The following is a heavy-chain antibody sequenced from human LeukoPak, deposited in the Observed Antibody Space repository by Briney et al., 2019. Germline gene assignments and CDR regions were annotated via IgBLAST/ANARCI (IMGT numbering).Heavy chain of an antibody. CDR3: ARDIGGSYYFHY. Sequence: PSETLSLTCTVSGGSIRNYYWDWVRQPPGKGLEWIGYIYYSGSTSYNPSLKSRVTISVDTSKKQFSLKLRSVTAADTAVYYCARDIGGSYYFHYWGQGTLVTVSS. CDR1: GGSIRNYY. J-gene: IGHJ4*02. V-gene: IGHV4-59*01. D-gene: IGHD1-26*01. CDR2: IYYSGST.